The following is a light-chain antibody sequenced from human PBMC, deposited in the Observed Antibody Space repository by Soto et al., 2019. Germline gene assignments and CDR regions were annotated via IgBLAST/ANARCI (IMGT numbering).Light chain of an antibody. J-gene: IGLJ2*01. V-gene: IGLV2-14*03. CDR3: SSYTGSAALVI. Sequence: QSALTQPASVSGSLGQSITISCTGTSIDVGGYNYVSWYQQHPGQAPKLLIYDVSHRPSGISYRFSGSKSGNTASLTISGLQAEDEADYYCSSYTGSAALVIFGGGTQLTVL. CDR1: SIDVGGYNY. CDR2: DVS.